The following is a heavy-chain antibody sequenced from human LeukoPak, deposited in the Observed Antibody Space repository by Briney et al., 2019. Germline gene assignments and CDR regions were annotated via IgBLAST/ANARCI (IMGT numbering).Heavy chain of an antibody. CDR2: IYYSGST. V-gene: IGHV4-30-4*01. CDR3: ARTMVRSNWFDP. CDR1: GGSISSGDYY. Sequence: SETLSLTCTVSGGSISSGDYYWSWIRQPPGKGLEWIGYIYYSGSTYYNPSLKSRVTISVDTSKSQFSLKLSSVTAANTAVYYCARTMVRSNWFDPWGQGTLVTVSS. D-gene: IGHD3-10*01. J-gene: IGHJ5*02.